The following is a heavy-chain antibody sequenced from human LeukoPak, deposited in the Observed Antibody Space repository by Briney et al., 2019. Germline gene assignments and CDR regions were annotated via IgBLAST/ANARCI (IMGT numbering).Heavy chain of an antibody. CDR3: ASTIFGVEAPKNYYYYYMDV. CDR1: GGSFSGYY. V-gene: IGHV4-34*01. CDR2: INHSGRT. Sequence: PSETLSLTCAVYGGSFSGYYWSWIRQPPGKGLEWIGEINHSGRTNYNPSLKSRVTISVDTSKNQFSLKLSSVTAADTAVYYCASTIFGVEAPKNYYYYYMDVWGKGTTVTVSS. D-gene: IGHD3-3*01. J-gene: IGHJ6*03.